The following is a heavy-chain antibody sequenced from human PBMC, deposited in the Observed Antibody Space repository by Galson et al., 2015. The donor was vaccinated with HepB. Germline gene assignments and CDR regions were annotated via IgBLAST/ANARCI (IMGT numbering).Heavy chain of an antibody. CDR2: INPSGGST. Sequence: SVKVSCKASGYTFTSYYMHWVRQAPGQGLEWMGIINPSGGSTSYAQKFQGRVTMTRDTSTSTVYMELNSLRSEDTAVYYCARGGASIAAAGTRFDYWGQGTLVTVSS. CDR1: GYTFTSYY. J-gene: IGHJ4*02. D-gene: IGHD6-13*01. CDR3: ARGGASIAAAGTRFDY. V-gene: IGHV1-46*01.